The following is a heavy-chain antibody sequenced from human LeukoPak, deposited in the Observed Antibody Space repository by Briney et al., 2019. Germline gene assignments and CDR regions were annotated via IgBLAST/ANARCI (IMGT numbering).Heavy chain of an antibody. J-gene: IGHJ4*02. CDR3: ARGITMVRGELDY. D-gene: IGHD3-10*01. Sequence: ASVTVSCKASGGTFSSYAISWVRQAPGQGLEWMGRINHIFGTANYAQKFQGRVTNTTDESTSTAYMELSSLRSEDTAVYYCARGITMVRGELDYWGQGTLVTVSS. CDR1: GGTFSSYA. V-gene: IGHV1-69*05. CDR2: INHIFGTA.